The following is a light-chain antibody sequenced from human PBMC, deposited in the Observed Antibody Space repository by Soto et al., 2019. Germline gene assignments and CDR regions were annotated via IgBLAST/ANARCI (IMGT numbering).Light chain of an antibody. CDR2: EVT. CDR3: SSFASSNPWV. Sequence: QSVLTQPPSASGSPGQSVTISCTGTSSDVGAYNYVSWYQQHAGKAPKLVIYEVTKRPSVVPDRFSGSKSANTASLTVSGLQAEDEADYYCSSFASSNPWVFGGGTKLTVL. CDR1: SSDVGAYNY. V-gene: IGLV2-8*01. J-gene: IGLJ3*02.